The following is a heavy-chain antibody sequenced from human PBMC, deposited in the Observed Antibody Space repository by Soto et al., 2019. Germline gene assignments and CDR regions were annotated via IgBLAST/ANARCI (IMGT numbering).Heavy chain of an antibody. CDR1: GFTFSTYT. V-gene: IGHV3-48*01. CDR3: AQTTGAFDY. J-gene: IGHJ4*02. CDR2: ISSSSTTI. D-gene: IGHD4-17*01. Sequence: EVPLVESGGGLVQPGGSLRLSCAASGFTFSTYTMDWVRQAPGKGLEWVSYISSSSTTIYYADSVKGRFTISRDNAKNSLYLQMNSLRAEDTAVYYCAQTTGAFDYWGQGTLVTVSS.